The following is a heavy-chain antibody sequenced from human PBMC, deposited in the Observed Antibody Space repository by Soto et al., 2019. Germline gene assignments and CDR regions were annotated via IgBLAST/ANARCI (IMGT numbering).Heavy chain of an antibody. CDR2: IYYSGST. Sequence: SETLSFTCTVSGGSISSSSYYWGWIRQPPGKGLEWIGSIYYSGSTYYNPSLKSRVTISVDTSKNQFSLKLSSVTAADTAVYYCARHRGPYYDILTGYFGGFYWFDPWGQGTLVTVSS. J-gene: IGHJ5*02. CDR1: GGSISSSSYY. CDR3: ARHRGPYYDILTGYFGGFYWFDP. V-gene: IGHV4-39*01. D-gene: IGHD3-9*01.